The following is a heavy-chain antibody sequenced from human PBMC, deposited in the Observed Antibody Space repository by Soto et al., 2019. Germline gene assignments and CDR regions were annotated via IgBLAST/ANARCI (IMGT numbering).Heavy chain of an antibody. J-gene: IGHJ4*02. Sequence: GGSLRLSCAASGFTFSSYGMHWVRQAPGKGLEWVAVIWYDGSNKYYADSVKGRFTISRDNSKNTLYLQMNSLRAEDTAVYYCARDDSEGAVDYWGQGTLVTVPQ. CDR2: IWYDGSNK. D-gene: IGHD1-26*01. V-gene: IGHV3-33*01. CDR1: GFTFSSYG. CDR3: ARDDSEGAVDY.